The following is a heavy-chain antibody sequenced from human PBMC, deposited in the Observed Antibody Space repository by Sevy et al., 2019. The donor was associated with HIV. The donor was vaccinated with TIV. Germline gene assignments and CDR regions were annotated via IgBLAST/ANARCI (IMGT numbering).Heavy chain of an antibody. D-gene: IGHD5-12*01. J-gene: IGHJ3*02. Sequence: ASVKVSCKASGGTFSSYAISWVRQAPGQGLEWMGGIIPILGIANYAQKFQGRVTITADKSTSTAYMELSSLRSEDTAEYYCARESGVDIVAQGAFDIWGQGTMVTVSS. CDR3: ARESGVDIVAQGAFDI. CDR1: GGTFSSYA. CDR2: IIPILGIA. V-gene: IGHV1-69*10.